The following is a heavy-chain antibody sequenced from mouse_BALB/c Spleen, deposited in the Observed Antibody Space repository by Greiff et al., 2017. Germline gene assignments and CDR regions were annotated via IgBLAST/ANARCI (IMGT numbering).Heavy chain of an antibody. CDR3: TNEVYYGSRSFAY. V-gene: IGHV1-5*01. CDR1: GYTFTSYW. CDR2: IYPGNSDT. Sequence: EVKLVESGTVLARPGASVKMSCKASGYTFTSYWMHWVKQRPGQGLEWIGAIYPGNSDTSYNQKFKGKAKLTAVTSTSTAYMELSSLTNEDSAVYYCTNEVYYGSRSFAYWGQGTLVTVSA. J-gene: IGHJ3*01. D-gene: IGHD1-1*01.